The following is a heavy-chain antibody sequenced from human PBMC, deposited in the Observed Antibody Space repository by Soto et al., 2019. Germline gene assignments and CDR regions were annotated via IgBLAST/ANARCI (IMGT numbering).Heavy chain of an antibody. CDR1: GYSFTDYW. CDR2: IYPGDSDT. D-gene: IGHD3-22*01. Sequence: GESLKISCKGSGYSFTDYWIGWVRQMPGKGREWMGIIYPGDSDTRYSPSFQGQVTISADKSISTAYLQWSGLKASDTAIYCAGHGNSFESTDYYYSSWFDPWGQGTLVTVSS. V-gene: IGHV5-51*01. J-gene: IGHJ5*02. CDR3: AGHGNSFESTDYYYSSWFDP.